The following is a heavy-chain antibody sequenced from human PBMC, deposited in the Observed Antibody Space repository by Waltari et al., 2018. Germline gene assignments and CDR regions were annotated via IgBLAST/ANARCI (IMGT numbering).Heavy chain of an antibody. D-gene: IGHD3-10*01. CDR3: ARDLRLITMVRGVIIPYYYYGMDV. J-gene: IGHJ6*02. V-gene: IGHV4-34*01. CDR1: GGSFSGYS. Sequence: QVQLQQWGAGLLQPSATLSLTCAVYGGSFSGYSWRWIRQPPGTGLEWIGEINHSGSTNYNPSLKSRVTISVDTSKNQFSLKLSSVTAADTAVYYCARDLRLITMVRGVIIPYYYYGMDVWGQGTTVTVSS. CDR2: INHSGST.